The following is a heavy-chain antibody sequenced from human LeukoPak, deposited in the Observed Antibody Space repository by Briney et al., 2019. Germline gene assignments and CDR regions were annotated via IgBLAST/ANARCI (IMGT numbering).Heavy chain of an antibody. CDR2: IYYSGST. Sequence: SETLSLTCTVSGGSISSYYWSWIRQPPGKGLEWIGYIYYSGSTNYNPSLKSRVTISVDTSKNQFSLKLSSVTAADTAVYYCASQRYDYVWGSYRYFTFDYWGQGTLVTVSS. CDR1: GGSISSYY. CDR3: ASQRYDYVWGSYRYFTFDY. D-gene: IGHD3-16*02. J-gene: IGHJ4*02. V-gene: IGHV4-59*08.